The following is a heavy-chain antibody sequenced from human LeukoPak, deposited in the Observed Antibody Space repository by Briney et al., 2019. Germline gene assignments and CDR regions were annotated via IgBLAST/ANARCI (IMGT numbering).Heavy chain of an antibody. V-gene: IGHV4-34*01. CDR3: ARGVDDY. J-gene: IGHJ4*02. CDR1: GGSFSGYY. CDR2: INHSGST. Sequence: PSETLSLICAVYGGSFSGYYWSWIRQPPGKGLEWIGEINHSGSTNYNPSLKSRVTISVDTSKNQFSLKLSSVTAADTAVYYCARGVDDYWGQGTLVTVSS.